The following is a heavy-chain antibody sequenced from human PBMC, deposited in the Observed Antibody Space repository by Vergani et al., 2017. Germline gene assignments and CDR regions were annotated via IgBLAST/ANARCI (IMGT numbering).Heavy chain of an antibody. CDR3: ARDKGPPVIRAGTPAVYYYYGMDV. CDR1: GYTFTGYY. CDR2: INPNSGGT. V-gene: IGHV1-2*04. J-gene: IGHJ6*02. Sequence: QVQLVQSGAEVKKPGASVQVSCKASGYTFTGYYMHWVRQAPGQGLEWMGWINPNSGGTNYAQKFQGWVTMTRDTSISTAYMELSRLRSDDTAVYYCARDKGPPVIRAGTPAVYYYYGMDVWGQGTTVTVSS. D-gene: IGHD6-13*01.